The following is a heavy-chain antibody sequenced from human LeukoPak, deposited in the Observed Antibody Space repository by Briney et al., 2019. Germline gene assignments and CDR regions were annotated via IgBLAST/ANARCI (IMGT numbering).Heavy chain of an antibody. CDR2: IIPIFGTA. V-gene: IGHV1-69*13. J-gene: IGHJ4*02. CDR1: GGTFSSYA. CDR3: ARFVTTSHYFDY. Sequence: ASVTVSCKASGGTFSSYAISWVRQAPGQGLEWMGGIIPIFGTANYAQKFQGRVTITADESTGTAYMELSSLRSEDTAVYYCARFVTTSHYFDYWGQGTLVTVSS. D-gene: IGHD4-11*01.